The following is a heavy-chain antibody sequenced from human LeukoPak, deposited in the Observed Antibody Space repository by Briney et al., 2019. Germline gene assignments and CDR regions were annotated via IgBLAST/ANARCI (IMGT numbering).Heavy chain of an antibody. CDR3: AKLVGATSFDY. D-gene: IGHD1-26*01. CDR1: GFTFSSYG. J-gene: IGHJ4*02. CDR2: ISYDGSNN. Sequence: GRSLRLSCAASGFTFSSYGMHWVRQAPGKGLEWVAVISYDGSNNYYADSVKGRFTISRDNSKNTLYLQMNSLRAEDTAVYYCAKLVGATSFDYWGQGTLVTVSS. V-gene: IGHV3-30*18.